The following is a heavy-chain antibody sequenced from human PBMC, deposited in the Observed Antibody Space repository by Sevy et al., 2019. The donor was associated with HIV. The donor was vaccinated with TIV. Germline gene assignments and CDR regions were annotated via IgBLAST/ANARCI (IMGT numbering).Heavy chain of an antibody. J-gene: IGHJ4*02. CDR2: ISYDGSNK. CDR3: ARDGEQWLVCYFDY. Sequence: GGSLRLSCAASGFTFSSYAMHWVRQAPGKGLEWVAVISYDGSNKYYADSVKGRFTISRDNSKNTLYLQMNSLRAEDTAVYDCARDGEQWLVCYFDYWGQGTLVTVSS. CDR1: GFTFSSYA. D-gene: IGHD6-19*01. V-gene: IGHV3-30-3*01.